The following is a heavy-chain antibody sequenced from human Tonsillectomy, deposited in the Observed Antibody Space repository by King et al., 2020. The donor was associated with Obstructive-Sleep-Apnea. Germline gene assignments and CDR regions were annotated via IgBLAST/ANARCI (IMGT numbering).Heavy chain of an antibody. J-gene: IGHJ6*02. V-gene: IGHV4-31*03. CDR2: IYYSGST. CDR1: GGSISSGGYY. D-gene: IGHD3-10*01. Sequence: VQLQESGPGLVKPSQTLSLTCTVSGGSISSGGYYWSWIRQHPGKDLEWIGYIYYSGSTYYNPSLKSRVTISVDTSKNQFSLKLSSVTAADTAVYYCARRGSGSYYYGMDVWGQGTTVTVSS. CDR3: ARRGSGSYYYGMDV.